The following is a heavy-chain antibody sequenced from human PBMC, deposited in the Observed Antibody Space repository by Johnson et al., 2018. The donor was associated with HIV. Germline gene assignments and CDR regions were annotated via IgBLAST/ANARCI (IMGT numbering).Heavy chain of an antibody. J-gene: IGHJ3*02. D-gene: IGHD5-18*01. CDR1: GFTFSSYA. CDR3: AKDLRSDGKDAFDI. CDR2: ISYDGSNK. V-gene: IGHV3-30*04. Sequence: QMQLVESGGGVVQPGRSLRLSCAASGFTFSSYAMHWVRQAPGKGLEWVAVISYDGSNKYYADSVKGRFTISRDNAKNSLYLQMNSLRAEDTALYYCAKDLRSDGKDAFDIWGQGTMVTVSS.